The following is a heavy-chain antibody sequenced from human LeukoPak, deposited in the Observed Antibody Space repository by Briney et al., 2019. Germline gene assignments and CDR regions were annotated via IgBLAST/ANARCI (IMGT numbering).Heavy chain of an antibody. J-gene: IGHJ5*01. CDR3: AKDAWGYTSSPADS. CDR1: GFTFSSFT. D-gene: IGHD6-13*01. V-gene: IGHV3-23*01. CDR2: ISGDGGST. Sequence: GGSLRLSCAASGFTFSSFTMTWVRQAPGKGLEWVSGISGDGGSTYYTDSVKGRVTISRDNSKNTVYLQMSSLRAEDTAVYYCAKDAWGYTSSPADSWGQGTLVTVFS.